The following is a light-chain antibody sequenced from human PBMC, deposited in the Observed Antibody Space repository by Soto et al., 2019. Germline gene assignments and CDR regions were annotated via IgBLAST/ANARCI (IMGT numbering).Light chain of an antibody. CDR3: QQYSSFWT. Sequence: DIQMTQSPSTLSASAGDRVTITCRASQSVSSWLAWYQQKPGKAPKLLIYDASTLESGVPSRFSGSGSGTEFTLTISCLQPDDFATYYCQQYSSFWTFGQGTKVDIK. J-gene: IGKJ1*01. CDR1: QSVSSW. CDR2: DAS. V-gene: IGKV1-5*01.